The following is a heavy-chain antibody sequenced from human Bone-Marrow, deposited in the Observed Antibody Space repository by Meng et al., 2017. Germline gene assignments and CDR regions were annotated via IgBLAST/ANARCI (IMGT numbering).Heavy chain of an antibody. V-gene: IGHV3-30*01. CDR2: ISYDGSNK. Sequence: QVRLGEPGGGVVQPGRSLGLSCTASGFTFSSYAMHWVRQAPGKGLEWVAVISYDGSNKYYADSVKGRFTISRDNSKNTLYLQMNSLRAEDTAVYYCARVHFDYWGQGTLVTVSS. J-gene: IGHJ4*02. CDR3: ARVHFDY. CDR1: GFTFSSYA.